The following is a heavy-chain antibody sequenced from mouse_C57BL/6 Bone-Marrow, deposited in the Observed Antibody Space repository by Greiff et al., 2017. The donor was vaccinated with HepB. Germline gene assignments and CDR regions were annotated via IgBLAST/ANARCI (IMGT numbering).Heavy chain of an antibody. D-gene: IGHD1-2*01. Sequence: VQLKESGAELVRPGASVKLSCTASGFNIKDYYMHWVKQRPEQGLEWIGRIDPDDGDTEYAPKFQGKAIMTADTSANTVYLQLSSLASEATAVYYCTLVRRLYFDYWGQGTTLTVSA. CDR3: TLVRRLYFDY. J-gene: IGHJ2*01. V-gene: IGHV14-1*01. CDR2: IDPDDGDT. CDR1: GFNIKDYY.